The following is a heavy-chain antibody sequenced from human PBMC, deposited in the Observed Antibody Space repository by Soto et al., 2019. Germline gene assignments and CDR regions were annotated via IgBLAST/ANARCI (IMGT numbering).Heavy chain of an antibody. V-gene: IGHV4-34*01. Sequence: SETLSLTCAVYGGSFSGYYWSWIRQPPGKGLEWIGEINHSGSTNYNPSLKSRVTISVDTSKNPFSLRLSSVTAADTAVYYCAREAPLYTVVVVAATPRKESWFDPWGQGTLVTVSS. CDR1: GGSFSGYY. CDR3: AREAPLYTVVVVAATPRKESWFDP. CDR2: INHSGST. J-gene: IGHJ5*02. D-gene: IGHD2-15*01.